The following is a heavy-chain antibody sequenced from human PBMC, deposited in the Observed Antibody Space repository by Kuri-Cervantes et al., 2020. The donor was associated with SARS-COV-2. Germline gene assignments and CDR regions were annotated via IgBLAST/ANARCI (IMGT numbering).Heavy chain of an antibody. D-gene: IGHD2-21*01. CDR3: VKDRQGLGYSGMDV. J-gene: IGHJ6*01. V-gene: IGHV3-30*18. CDR1: GFTFISTA. CDR2: ISYDGSTK. Sequence: GGSLRLSCAASGFTFISTAMHWVRQAPGKGLEWVAVISYDGSTKYYADSVKGRFTISRGNSKDTLSLQMNSLRAEDTALYYCVKDRQGLGYSGMDVWGPGATVTVSS.